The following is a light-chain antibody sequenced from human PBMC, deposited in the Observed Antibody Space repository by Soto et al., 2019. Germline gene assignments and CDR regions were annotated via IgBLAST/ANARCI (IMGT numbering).Light chain of an antibody. CDR3: SSYTSGSTLVV. V-gene: IGLV2-14*01. CDR2: EVT. J-gene: IGLJ2*01. CDR1: SSDVGAYNY. Sequence: QSALTQPASVSGSPGQSITISCTGSSSDVGAYNYVSWYQQYPGKAPRLMIYEVTNRPSGVSNRFSGSKSGNTASLTISGLRAEDEADYYCSSYTSGSTLVVFGGGTKLTVL.